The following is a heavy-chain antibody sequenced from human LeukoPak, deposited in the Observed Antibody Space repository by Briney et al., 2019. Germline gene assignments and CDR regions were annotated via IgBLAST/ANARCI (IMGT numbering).Heavy chain of an antibody. J-gene: IGHJ4*02. CDR3: AKDQVGEIDY. CDR1: GFTFSSYG. D-gene: IGHD3-10*01. V-gene: IGHV3-30*18. Sequence: GGSLRLSCAASGFTFSSYGMHWVRQAPGKGLEWVAVISYDGSNKYYADSVKGRFTISRDNSKNTLYLQMNSLRAEDTAVYYCAKDQVGEIDYWGQGTLVTVSS. CDR2: ISYDGSNK.